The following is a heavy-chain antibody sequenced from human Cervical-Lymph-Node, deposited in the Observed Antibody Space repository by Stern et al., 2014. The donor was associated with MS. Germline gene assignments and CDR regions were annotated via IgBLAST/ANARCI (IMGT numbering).Heavy chain of an antibody. CDR3: AKRRDGFNYLAS. Sequence: QLVQSGGGVVQPGRSLRLSCSASGFTFSSYGMHWVRQIPGKGLEWVALISSDGSKEFYADSVKGRFTSSRDNSKKTLYLQMNGLRAEDTAVYSCAKRRDGFNYLASWGQGTLVTVSS. V-gene: IGHV3-30*18. J-gene: IGHJ5*01. CDR1: GFTFSSYG. CDR2: ISSDGSKE. D-gene: IGHD5-24*01.